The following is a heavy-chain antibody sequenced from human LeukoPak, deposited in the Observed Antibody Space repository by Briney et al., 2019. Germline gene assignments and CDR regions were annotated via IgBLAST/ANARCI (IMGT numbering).Heavy chain of an antibody. Sequence: PGGSLRLSCAASGFTFSSYAMSWVRQAPGKGLEWVSSISGSGGSTYYADSVKGRFTISRDNSKNTLYLQMSTLRAEDTAVYYCAKNCGSRWYDAFDIWGHGTMVTVSS. D-gene: IGHD6-19*01. J-gene: IGHJ3*02. CDR1: GFTFSSYA. CDR2: ISGSGGST. V-gene: IGHV3-23*01. CDR3: AKNCGSRWYDAFDI.